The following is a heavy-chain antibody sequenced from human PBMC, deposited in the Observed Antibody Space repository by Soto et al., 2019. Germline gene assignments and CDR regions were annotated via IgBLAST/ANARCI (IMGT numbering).Heavy chain of an antibody. CDR1: GYTFTSYG. J-gene: IGHJ6*02. CDR2: ISAYNGNT. D-gene: IGHD3-3*01. CDR3: ARNTYYDFWSGYYPQAYGMDV. V-gene: IGHV1-18*04. Sequence: PPVKVSCKASGYTFTSYGISWVRQAPGQGLEWMGWISAYNGNTNYAQKLQGRVTMTTDTSTSTAYMGLRSLRSDDTAVYYCARNTYYDFWSGYYPQAYGMDVWGQGTTVTVSS.